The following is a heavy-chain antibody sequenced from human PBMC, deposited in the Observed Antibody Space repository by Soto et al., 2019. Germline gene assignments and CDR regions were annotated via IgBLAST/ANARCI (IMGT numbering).Heavy chain of an antibody. CDR3: AKTLRGHVFKYIGF. CDR2: TYYRSKWFN. V-gene: IGHV6-1*01. D-gene: IGHD3-10*01. Sequence: PSQHCSLSCDISGDSVASSSADWNWIRQCPSRGLEWLGRTYYRSKWFNDHAISVKSRIAITTDTSKNNFSRQLNSVTPDDTAVHFCAKTLRGHVFKYIGFWGQGSRVTVSS. J-gene: IGHJ4*02. CDR1: GDSVASSSAD.